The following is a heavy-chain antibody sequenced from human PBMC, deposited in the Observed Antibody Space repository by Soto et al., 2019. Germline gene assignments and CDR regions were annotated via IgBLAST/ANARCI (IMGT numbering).Heavy chain of an antibody. J-gene: IGHJ1*01. D-gene: IGHD4-17*01. CDR2: IYYSGST. CDR3: ARSGPTVTEYFQH. Sequence: QLQLQESGPGLVKPSETLSLTCTVSGGSISSSSYYWGWIRQPPGKGLEWIGSIYYSGSTYYNPSLKSRVTISVDTSKNQFSLKLSSVTAADTAVYYCARSGPTVTEYFQHWGQGTLVTVSS. V-gene: IGHV4-39*01. CDR1: GGSISSSSYY.